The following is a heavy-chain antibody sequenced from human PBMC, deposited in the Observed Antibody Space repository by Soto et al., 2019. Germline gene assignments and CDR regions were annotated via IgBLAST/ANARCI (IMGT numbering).Heavy chain of an antibody. V-gene: IGHV3-9*01. Sequence: EVQLVESGGGLVQPGRSLRLSCAASGFTFDDYAMHWVRQAPGKGLEWVSGISWNSGSIGYADSVKGRFTISRDNAKNTLYRQMNTVVDEDTTLYYCAKDIRAVAGTGAFDIWGQGTMVTVSS. CDR3: AKDIRAVAGTGAFDI. J-gene: IGHJ3*02. D-gene: IGHD6-19*01. CDR2: ISWNSGSI. CDR1: GFTFDDYA.